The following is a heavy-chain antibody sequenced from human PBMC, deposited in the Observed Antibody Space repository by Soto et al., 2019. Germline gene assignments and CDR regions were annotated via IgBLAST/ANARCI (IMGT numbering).Heavy chain of an antibody. V-gene: IGHV3-23*01. CDR1: GFTFSSYA. Sequence: HPGGSLRLSCAASGFTFSSYAMSWVRQAPGKGLEWVSAISGSGGSTYYADSVKGRFTISRDNSKNTLYLQMNSLRAEDTAVYYCAKAKGIWELLGGYYFDYWGQGTLVTVSS. CDR3: AKAKGIWELLGGYYFDY. J-gene: IGHJ4*02. CDR2: ISGSGGST. D-gene: IGHD1-26*01.